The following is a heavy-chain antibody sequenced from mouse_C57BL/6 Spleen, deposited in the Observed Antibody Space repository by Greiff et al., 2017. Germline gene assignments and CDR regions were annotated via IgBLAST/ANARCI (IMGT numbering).Heavy chain of an antibody. J-gene: IGHJ2*01. V-gene: IGHV1-15*01. D-gene: IGHD1-1*01. Sequence: VQLQQSGAELVRPGASVTLSCKASGYTFTDYEMHWVKQTPVHGLEWIGAIDPETGGTAYNQKFKGKAILTADKSSGTAYMELRSLTSEDSAVYYCTRRAPNYYGSREDFDYWGQGTTLTVSS. CDR2: IDPETGGT. CDR1: GYTFTDYE. CDR3: TRRAPNYYGSREDFDY.